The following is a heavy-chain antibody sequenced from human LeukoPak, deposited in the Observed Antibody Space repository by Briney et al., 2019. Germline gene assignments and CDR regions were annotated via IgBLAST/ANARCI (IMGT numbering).Heavy chain of an antibody. V-gene: IGHV3-21*01. CDR1: GFTFSSYS. D-gene: IGHD3-10*01. Sequence: GGSPRLSCAASGFTFSSYSMNWVRQAPGKGLEWVSSISSSSSYIYYADSVKGRFTISRDNAKNSLYLQMNSLRAEDTAVYYCARDLFDSVVRGVRIDYWGQGTLVTVSS. J-gene: IGHJ4*02. CDR3: ARDLFDSVVRGVRIDY. CDR2: ISSSSSYI.